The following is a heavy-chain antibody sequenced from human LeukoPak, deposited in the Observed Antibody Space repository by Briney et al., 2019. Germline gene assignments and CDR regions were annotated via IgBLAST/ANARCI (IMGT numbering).Heavy chain of an antibody. J-gene: IGHJ6*03. CDR3: ARDTMVRGVIYYYYYMDV. D-gene: IGHD3-10*01. CDR1: GFTFSSYS. CDR2: ISSSSSYI. Sequence: GGSLRLSCAASGFTFSSYSVNWARQAPGKGLEWVSSISSSSSYIYYADSVKGRFTISRDNAKNSLYLQMNSLRAEDTAVYYCARDTMVRGVIYYYYYMDVWGKGTTVTISS. V-gene: IGHV3-21*01.